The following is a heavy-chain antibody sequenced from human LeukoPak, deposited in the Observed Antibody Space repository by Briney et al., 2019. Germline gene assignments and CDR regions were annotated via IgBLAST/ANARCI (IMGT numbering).Heavy chain of an antibody. V-gene: IGHV4-34*01. CDR3: ARHHYYDSSGYLDY. J-gene: IGHJ4*01. Sequence: SETLSLTCAVYGGSFSGYYWSWIRQPPGKGLEWIGEINHSGSTNYNPSLKSRVTISVDTSKNQFSLRLSSVTAADTAVYYCARHHYYDSSGYLDYWGQGILVTVSS. CDR1: GGSFSGYY. CDR2: INHSGST. D-gene: IGHD3-22*01.